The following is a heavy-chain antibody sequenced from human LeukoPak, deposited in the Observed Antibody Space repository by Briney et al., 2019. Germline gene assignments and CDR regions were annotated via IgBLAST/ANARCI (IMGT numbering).Heavy chain of an antibody. Sequence: GGSLRLSCAASGFTFSSYAMHWVRQAPGKGLEWVAVISYDGSNKYYADSVKGRFTISRDNSKNTLYLQMNSLRAEDTAVYYCARDGDSSGYCDYWGQGTLVTVSS. CDR3: ARDGDSSGYCDY. D-gene: IGHD3-22*01. CDR1: GFTFSSYA. CDR2: ISYDGSNK. J-gene: IGHJ4*02. V-gene: IGHV3-30-3*01.